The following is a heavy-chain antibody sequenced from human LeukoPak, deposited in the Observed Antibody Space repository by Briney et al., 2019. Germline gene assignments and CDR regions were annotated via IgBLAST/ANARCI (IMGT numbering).Heavy chain of an antibody. V-gene: IGHV3-23*01. CDR1: GFTFSNNA. J-gene: IGHJ6*02. CDR3: ARDFPPSPVGLVRYYYYGMDV. CDR2: VNGSGVVT. Sequence: PGESLRLSCAASGFTFSNNAMSWVRQAPGKGLEWVSAVNGSGVVTHYAASVRGRFTISRDNSKNTLYLQMNSLRAEDTAVYYCARDFPPSPVGLVRYYYYGMDVWGQGTTVTVSS. D-gene: IGHD6-19*01.